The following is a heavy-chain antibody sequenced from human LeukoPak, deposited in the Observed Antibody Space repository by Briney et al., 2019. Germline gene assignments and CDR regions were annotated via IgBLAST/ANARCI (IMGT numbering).Heavy chain of an antibody. CDR1: GGSISSYY. CDR2: IYYSGST. Sequence: PSETLSLTCTVSGGSISSYYWSWIRQPPGKGLEWIGYIYYSGSTNYNPSLKSRVTISVDTFKNQFSLKLSSVTAADTAVYYCAREGTVGGTIFGWFDPWGQGTLVTVSS. V-gene: IGHV4-59*01. D-gene: IGHD1-26*01. CDR3: AREGTVGGTIFGWFDP. J-gene: IGHJ5*02.